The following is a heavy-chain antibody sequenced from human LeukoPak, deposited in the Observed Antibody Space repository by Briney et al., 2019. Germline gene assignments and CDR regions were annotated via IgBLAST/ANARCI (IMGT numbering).Heavy chain of an antibody. CDR2: IYFGETT. J-gene: IGHJ4*02. V-gene: IGHV4-30-2*01. Sequence: SQTLSLTCTVSGGSVSRAGYYWSWIRQPPGKGLEWIGYIYFGETTAYSPSLKSRVSISVDRSKNHFSLRLNSVTTADTAVYYCTRGAGWLIDYWGQGILVTVSS. CDR3: TRGAGWLIDY. D-gene: IGHD3-16*01. CDR1: GGSVSRAGYY.